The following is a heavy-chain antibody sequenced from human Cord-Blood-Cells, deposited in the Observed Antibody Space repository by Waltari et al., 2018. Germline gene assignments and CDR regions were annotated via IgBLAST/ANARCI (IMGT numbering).Heavy chain of an antibody. CDR3: ANSIPGYSSSWYYFDY. D-gene: IGHD6-13*01. CDR1: GFTFSSSS. V-gene: IGHV3-21*01. J-gene: IGHJ4*02. CDR2: ISSMSSYI. Sequence: EVQLVESGGGLVKHGGSLRLSCAASGFTFSSSSMNCVRQARGKGLEWVSSISSMSSYIYYADSVKGRFTISRDNAKNSLYLQMNSLRAEDTAVYYCANSIPGYSSSWYYFDYWGQGTLVTVSS.